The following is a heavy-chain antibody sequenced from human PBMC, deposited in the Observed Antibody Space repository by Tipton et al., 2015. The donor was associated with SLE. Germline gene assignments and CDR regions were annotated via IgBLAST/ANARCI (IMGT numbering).Heavy chain of an antibody. CDR3: AREHISSLRDAFEV. Sequence: LRLSCTVSGGSVGNYYWSWIRQSPGKGLEWIGYIHYTGSTEYNPSLKSRVTISVDTSKNQFNLKLRSVTVVDTAMYYGAREHISSLRDAFEVWGQGTMVTVS. J-gene: IGHJ3*01. V-gene: IGHV4-59*02. CDR2: IHYTGST. CDR1: GGSVGNYY. D-gene: IGHD2-15*01.